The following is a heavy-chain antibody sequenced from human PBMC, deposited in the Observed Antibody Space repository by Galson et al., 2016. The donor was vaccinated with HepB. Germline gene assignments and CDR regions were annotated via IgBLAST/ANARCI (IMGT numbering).Heavy chain of an antibody. V-gene: IGHV3-7*01. CDR1: GFTFSTYW. Sequence: SLRLSCAASGFTFSTYWMSWVRQAPGKGLEWVANMNPDGTQKNYVDSVKGRFTISRENADNSLYLQMNSLRPGDTAVYYCARGKSLWTTPWNYGLDVWGKGTTVTVSS. J-gene: IGHJ6*04. D-gene: IGHD4-17*01. CDR2: MNPDGTQK. CDR3: ARGKSLWTTPWNYGLDV.